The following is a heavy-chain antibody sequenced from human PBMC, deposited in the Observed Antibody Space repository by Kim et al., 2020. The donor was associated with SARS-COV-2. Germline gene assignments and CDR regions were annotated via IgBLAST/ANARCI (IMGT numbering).Heavy chain of an antibody. J-gene: IGHJ4*02. V-gene: IGHV4-59*01. CDR3: ARADAVTNYYFDY. CDR1: GGSISSYY. Sequence: SETLSLTCTVSGGSISSYYWSWIRQPPGKGLEWIGYIYYSGSTNYNPSLKSRVTISVDTSKNQFSLKLSSVTAADTAVYYCARADAVTNYYFDYWGQGTLVTVSS. D-gene: IGHD4-4*01. CDR2: IYYSGST.